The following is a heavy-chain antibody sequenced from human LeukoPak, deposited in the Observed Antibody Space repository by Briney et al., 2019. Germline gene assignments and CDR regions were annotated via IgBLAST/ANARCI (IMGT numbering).Heavy chain of an antibody. V-gene: IGHV4-30-4*01. Sequence: SETLSLTCTVSGGSISSGDYYWSWIRQPPGKGLEWIGYIYYSGSTYYNPSLKSRVTISVDTSKNQFSLKLSSVTAADTAVYYCARGAYRGTRPFDYWGQGTLVTVSS. CDR3: ARGAYRGTRPFDY. J-gene: IGHJ4*02. CDR2: IYYSGST. D-gene: IGHD4-11*01. CDR1: GGSISSGDYY.